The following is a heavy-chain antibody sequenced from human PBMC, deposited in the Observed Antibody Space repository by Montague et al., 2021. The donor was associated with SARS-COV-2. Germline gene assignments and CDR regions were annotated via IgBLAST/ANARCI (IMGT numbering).Heavy chain of an antibody. Sequence: PALVKPTQTLTLTCTFSGFSLSTSGMCVSWIRQPPGKALEWLALIDWDXYKYYSTSLETRLTISKDTSKNQVVLTMTNMDPVDTATYYCARINSDPLDYYYYGMDVWGQGTTVTVSS. CDR2: IDWDXYK. D-gene: IGHD1-1*01. CDR1: GFSLSTSGMC. CDR3: ARINSDPLDYYYYGMDV. J-gene: IGHJ6*02. V-gene: IGHV2-70*01.